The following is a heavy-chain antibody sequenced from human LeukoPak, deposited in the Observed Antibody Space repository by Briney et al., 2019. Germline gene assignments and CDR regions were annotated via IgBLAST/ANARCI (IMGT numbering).Heavy chain of an antibody. Sequence: SETLSLTCTVSGGSISSYSWSWIRHPPGKGKEWIGYISTGGSTNSNPSLKSRVTMSVDTSQSQFSLNLSSVTAADTAVYYCARLHGGKGQYYFDFWGQGTLVTVSS. CDR3: ARLHGGKGQYYFDF. CDR2: ISTGGST. D-gene: IGHD4-23*01. J-gene: IGHJ4*02. V-gene: IGHV4-4*09. CDR1: GGSISSYS.